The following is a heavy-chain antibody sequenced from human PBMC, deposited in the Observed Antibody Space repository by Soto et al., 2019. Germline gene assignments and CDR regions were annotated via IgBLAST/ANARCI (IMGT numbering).Heavy chain of an antibody. V-gene: IGHV3-23*01. D-gene: IGHD3-22*01. Sequence: GSLRLSCAASGFTFSSYAMSWVRQAPGKGLEWVSAISGSASSTYYADSVKGRFTISRDNSKNTLRLQMNSLRAEDTAVYYCAKTQYNYYDSSGYPTHNFDYWGQGTLVTVSS. CDR2: ISGSASST. J-gene: IGHJ4*02. CDR1: GFTFSSYA. CDR3: AKTQYNYYDSSGYPTHNFDY.